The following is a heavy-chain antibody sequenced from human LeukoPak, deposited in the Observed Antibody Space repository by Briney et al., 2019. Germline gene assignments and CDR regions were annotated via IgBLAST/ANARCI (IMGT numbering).Heavy chain of an antibody. D-gene: IGHD3-16*02. J-gene: IGHJ5*02. CDR3: ARGPLVRLPSSFDP. V-gene: IGHV1-8*01. CDR2: MNPNSGNT. Sequence: GASVKVSCKAPGYTFTSYDINWVRQATGQGLEWMGWMNPNSGNTGSAQRFQGRVTMTRDTSRSTAYMELRSLTSEDTAVYYCARGPLVRLPSSFDPWGQGTLVTVSS. CDR1: GYTFTSYD.